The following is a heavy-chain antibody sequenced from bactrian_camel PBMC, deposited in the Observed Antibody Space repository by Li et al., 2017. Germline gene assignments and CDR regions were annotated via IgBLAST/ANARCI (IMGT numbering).Heavy chain of an antibody. CDR1: GYTSSEYC. Sequence: DVQLVESGGGSVQAGGSLRLSCAFSGYTSSEYCMTWWRQAPGNEREAVATLDYRGRTAYQDSVKGRFAITKDNAKNILYLQMNNLTPEDSATYRCAASWDVTANAALGRIADPAFGYWGEGTQVTVS. V-gene: IGHV3S67*01. CDR3: AASWDVTANAALGRIADPAFGY. J-gene: IGHJ6*01. CDR2: LDYRGRT. D-gene: IGHD2*01.